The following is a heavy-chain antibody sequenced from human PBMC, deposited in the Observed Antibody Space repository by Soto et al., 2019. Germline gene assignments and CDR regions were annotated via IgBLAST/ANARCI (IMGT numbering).Heavy chain of an antibody. J-gene: IGHJ5*02. CDR3: ARGGNSGNWFDP. V-gene: IGHV4-31*03. CDR1: GGSISSGGFY. D-gene: IGHD1-7*01. Sequence: QVQLQESGPGLVKPLQTLSLTCTVSGGSISSGGFYWNWIRQHPGKDLEWIGYIFPSGSTHYNPSLNSRVXXXAXXSKNQLALNLNSATAADTAVYYCARGGNSGNWFDPWGQGTLVTVSS. CDR2: IFPSGST.